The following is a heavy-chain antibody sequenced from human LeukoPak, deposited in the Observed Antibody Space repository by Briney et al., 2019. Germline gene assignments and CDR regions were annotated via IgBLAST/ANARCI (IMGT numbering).Heavy chain of an antibody. Sequence: ASVKVSCRASGYTFTGYYIHWVRQAPGQGLEWMGWINPNSGGTNYAQKFQGRVTMTRDTSISTAYMELRSLTSDDTAVYYCARVKDLDFWGQGTPVTVSS. D-gene: IGHD2-15*01. CDR1: GYTFTGYY. CDR2: INPNSGGT. V-gene: IGHV1-2*02. J-gene: IGHJ4*02. CDR3: ARVKDLDF.